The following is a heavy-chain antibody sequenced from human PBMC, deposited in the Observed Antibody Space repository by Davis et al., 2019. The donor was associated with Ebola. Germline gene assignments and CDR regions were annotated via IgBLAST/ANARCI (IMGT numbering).Heavy chain of an antibody. Sequence: GGSLRLSCAASGFTFSSYSMNWVRQAPGKGLEWVSSISSSSSYIYYADSVKGRFTISRDNAKNSLYLQMNSLRAEDTAVYYCARSPLDQLLYGYYYGMDVWGQGTTVTVSS. V-gene: IGHV3-21*04. CDR2: ISSSSSYI. D-gene: IGHD2-2*02. CDR3: ARSPLDQLLYGYYYGMDV. CDR1: GFTFSSYS. J-gene: IGHJ6*02.